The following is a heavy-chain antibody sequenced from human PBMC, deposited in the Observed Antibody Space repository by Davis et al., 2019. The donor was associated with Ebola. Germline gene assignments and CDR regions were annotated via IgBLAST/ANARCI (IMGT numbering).Heavy chain of an antibody. J-gene: IGHJ4*02. D-gene: IGHD3-22*01. V-gene: IGHV1-18*04. CDR3: ARVVSMIVVGRFDY. CDR1: GYTFTSYG. CDR2: ISAYNGNT. Sequence: AVSVKVSCKASGYTFTSYGISWVRQAPGQGLEWMGWISAYNGNTNYAQKLQGRVTMTTDTSTSTAYMELRSLRSDDTAVYYCARVVSMIVVGRFDYWGQGTLVTVSS.